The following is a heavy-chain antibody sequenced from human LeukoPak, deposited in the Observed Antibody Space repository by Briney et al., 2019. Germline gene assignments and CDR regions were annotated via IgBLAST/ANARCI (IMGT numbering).Heavy chain of an antibody. CDR2: IYYSGST. CDR3: ARLKTPDDSSGYYWATGFDY. V-gene: IGHV4-31*03. D-gene: IGHD3-22*01. CDR1: SDSVSSGGYY. J-gene: IGHJ4*02. Sequence: ASETLSLTCTVSSDSVSSGGYYWSWIRQHPGKGLEWIGYIYYSGSTYYIPSLKSRVTISVDTSKNQFSLKLSSVTAADTAVYYCARLKTPDDSSGYYWATGFDYWGQGTLVTVSS.